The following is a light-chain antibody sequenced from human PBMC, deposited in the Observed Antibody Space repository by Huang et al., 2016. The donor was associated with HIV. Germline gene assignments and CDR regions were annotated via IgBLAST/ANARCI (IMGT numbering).Light chain of an antibody. CDR3: QQYYSTPLT. V-gene: IGKV4-1*01. CDR1: QSVLYSPNNKND. J-gene: IGKJ4*01. Sequence: DIVTTQSPDSLAVSPGERATINCKSSQSVLYSPNNKNDLAWYQQKPGQPPKLLIYWASTRESGVPDRFSGSGSGTDFTLTISSLQAEDVAVYYCQQYYSTPLTFGGGTKVEIK. CDR2: WAS.